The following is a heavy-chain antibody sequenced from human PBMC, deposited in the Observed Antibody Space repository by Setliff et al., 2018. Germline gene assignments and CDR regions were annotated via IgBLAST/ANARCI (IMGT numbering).Heavy chain of an antibody. CDR3: SRLVRYCTRTSCQRASGEDY. CDR2: ISAYSGNT. Sequence: ASVKVSCKASGYTFTNYAINWVRQAPGQGLEWVGWISAYSGNTYYAQEFQGRVTMTTDTSTATAYLELRSLRSDDTAVYYCSRLVRYCTRTSCQRASGEDYWGQGTLVTVSS. V-gene: IGHV1-18*01. J-gene: IGHJ4*02. D-gene: IGHD2-2*01. CDR1: GYTFTNYA.